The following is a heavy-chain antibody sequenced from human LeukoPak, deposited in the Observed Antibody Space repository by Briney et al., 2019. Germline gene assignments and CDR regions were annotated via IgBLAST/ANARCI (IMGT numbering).Heavy chain of an antibody. D-gene: IGHD2-2*01. J-gene: IGHJ5*02. V-gene: IGHV4-61*02. CDR1: GGSISSGNYY. CDR2: IYTSGTT. Sequence: TLSLTCTVSGGSISSGNYYYSWIRQPAGKGLEWLWRIYTSGTTDYNPSLKSRVTISVDTSKNQFSLKLSSVTAAVTAVYYCARHLKSSRVVPAAMPGVPFDPWGQGTLVTVSS. CDR3: ARHLKSSRVVPAAMPGVPFDP.